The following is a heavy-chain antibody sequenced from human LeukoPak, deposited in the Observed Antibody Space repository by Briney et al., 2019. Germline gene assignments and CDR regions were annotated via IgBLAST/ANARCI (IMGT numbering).Heavy chain of an antibody. J-gene: IGHJ6*03. V-gene: IGHV4-59*11. CDR1: GGSISSHY. CDR3: ARGITIFGVVGYYYYYYMDV. Sequence: SETLSLTCTVSGGSISSHYWSWIRQPPGKGLEWLGYIYYSGSTNYNPSLKSRVTISVDTSKNQFSLKLGSVTAADTAVYYCARGITIFGVVGYYYYYYMDVWGKGTTVTVSS. CDR2: IYYSGST. D-gene: IGHD3-3*01.